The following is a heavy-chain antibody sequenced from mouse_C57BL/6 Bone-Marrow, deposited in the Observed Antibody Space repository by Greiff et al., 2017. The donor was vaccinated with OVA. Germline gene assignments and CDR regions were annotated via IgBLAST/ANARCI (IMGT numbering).Heavy chain of an antibody. CDR2: IDPANGNT. CDR3: ASYDGSSQPYYYAMDY. D-gene: IGHD1-1*01. V-gene: IGHV14-3*01. CDR1: GFNIKNTY. Sequence: VQLQQSVAELVRPGASVKLSCTASGFNIKNTYMHWVKQRPEQGLEWIGRIDPANGNTKYAPKFQGKATITADTSSNTAYLQLSSLTSEDTAIYYCASYDGSSQPYYYAMDYWGQGTSVTVSS. J-gene: IGHJ4*01.